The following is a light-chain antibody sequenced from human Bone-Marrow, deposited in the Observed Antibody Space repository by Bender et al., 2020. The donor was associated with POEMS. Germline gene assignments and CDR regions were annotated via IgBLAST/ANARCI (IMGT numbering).Light chain of an antibody. CDR3: CSYAGSSTRRKV. J-gene: IGLJ1*01. Sequence: QSALTQPASVSGSPGQSIAISCTGTSSDVGSYSLVSWYQQHPGKVPKLMIYEGSKRPSGVSDRFSGSKSGNTASLTISGLQTEDEADYYCCSYAGSSTRRKVFGTGTKVTVL. V-gene: IGLV2-23*01. CDR2: EGS. CDR1: SSDVGSYSL.